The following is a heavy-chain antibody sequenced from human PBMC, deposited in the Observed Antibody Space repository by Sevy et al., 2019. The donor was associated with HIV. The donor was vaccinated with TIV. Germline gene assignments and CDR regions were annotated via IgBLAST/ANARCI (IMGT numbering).Heavy chain of an antibody. D-gene: IGHD5-18*01. CDR1: GFTFSKYG. V-gene: IGHV3-30*18. Sequence: GGSLRLSCAASGFTFSKYGMHWVRQAPGKGLEWVAVISYDGGNKYYADSVKGRFTISKDNFKNTLYLQMNSLRAEDSAVYYCAKDQGGYNYAPGYWGQGTLVTVSS. CDR2: ISYDGGNK. CDR3: AKDQGGYNYAPGY. J-gene: IGHJ4*02.